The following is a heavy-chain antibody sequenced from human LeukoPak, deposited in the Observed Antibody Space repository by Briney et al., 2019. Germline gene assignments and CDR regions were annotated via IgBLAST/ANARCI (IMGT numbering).Heavy chain of an antibody. Sequence: GGSLRLSCAASGFTFSDYYMSWIRQAPGKGLEWVSYISSSGSTTYYADSVKGRFTISRDNAKNSLYLRMNSLRAEDTAVYYCARDGSELLWFGELFVNWGQGTLVTVSS. CDR3: ARDGSELLWFGELFVN. J-gene: IGHJ4*02. D-gene: IGHD3-10*01. CDR1: GFTFSDYY. CDR2: ISSSGSTT. V-gene: IGHV3-11*01.